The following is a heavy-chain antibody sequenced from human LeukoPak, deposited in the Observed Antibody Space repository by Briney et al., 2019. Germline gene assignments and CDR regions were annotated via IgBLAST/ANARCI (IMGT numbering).Heavy chain of an antibody. Sequence: KPSETLSLTFTVSGGSISSSSYYWGWIRQPPGKGLEWIGSLYYSGSTYYNPSLKSRVTISVDTSKNQFSLKLGSVTAADTAVYYCARDPLGFDPWGQGTLVTVSS. CDR1: GGSISSSSYY. CDR2: LYYSGST. V-gene: IGHV4-39*02. D-gene: IGHD3-16*02. J-gene: IGHJ5*02. CDR3: ARDPLGFDP.